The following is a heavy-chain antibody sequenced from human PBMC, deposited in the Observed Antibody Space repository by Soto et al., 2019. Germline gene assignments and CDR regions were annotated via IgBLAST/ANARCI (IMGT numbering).Heavy chain of an antibody. D-gene: IGHD4-17*01. CDR1: GGSINSRSYS. CDR2: FYNNENT. V-gene: IGHV4-39*07. J-gene: IGHJ4*02. CDR3: ARAMTTVTTIDY. Sequence: SETLSLTCSVSGGSINSRSYSWGWIRQPPGKGLEWIGNFYNNENTNYNPSLKSRVTISVDRSKNQFSLKLSSVTAADTAVYYCARAMTTVTTIDYWGQGTLVTVSS.